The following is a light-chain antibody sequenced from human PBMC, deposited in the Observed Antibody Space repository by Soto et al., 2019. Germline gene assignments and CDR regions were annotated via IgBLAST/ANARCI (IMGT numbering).Light chain of an antibody. Sequence: DIQMTQSPSTLSASVGDRVTITCRASQTISSSLAWYQHKPGKAPKLLIFDASTLHTGVPSRFSGGGFGTEFALTITGLQPDDFETYCCQQHNDYTAVTFGQGTKLEIK. J-gene: IGKJ2*01. CDR1: QTISSS. CDR2: DAS. V-gene: IGKV1-5*01. CDR3: QQHNDYTAVT.